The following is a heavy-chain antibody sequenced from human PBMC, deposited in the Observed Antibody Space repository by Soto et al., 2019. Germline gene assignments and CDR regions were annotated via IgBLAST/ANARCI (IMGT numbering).Heavy chain of an antibody. Sequence: HPGGSLRLSCAASGFTFSSYGMHWVRQAPGKGLEWVAVIWYDGSNKYYADSVKGRFTISRDNSKNTLYLQMNSLRAEDTAVYYCARRGGGCTNGVCYRYYYYYMDVWGKGTTVTVSS. CDR3: ARRGGGCTNGVCYRYYYYYMDV. V-gene: IGHV3-33*01. CDR2: IWYDGSNK. D-gene: IGHD2-8*01. J-gene: IGHJ6*03. CDR1: GFTFSSYG.